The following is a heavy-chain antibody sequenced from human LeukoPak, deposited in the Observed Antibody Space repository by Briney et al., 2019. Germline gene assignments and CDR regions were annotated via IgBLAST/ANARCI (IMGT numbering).Heavy chain of an antibody. Sequence: SVKVSCKASGYTFTGYYMHWVRQAPGQGLEWMGWIIPIFGTANYAQKFQGRVTITADESTSTAYMELSSLRSEDTAVYYCARASDIVVVPDPGWFDPWGQGTLVTVSS. D-gene: IGHD2-2*01. V-gene: IGHV1-69*13. CDR1: GYTFTGYY. CDR2: IIPIFGTA. J-gene: IGHJ5*02. CDR3: ARASDIVVVPDPGWFDP.